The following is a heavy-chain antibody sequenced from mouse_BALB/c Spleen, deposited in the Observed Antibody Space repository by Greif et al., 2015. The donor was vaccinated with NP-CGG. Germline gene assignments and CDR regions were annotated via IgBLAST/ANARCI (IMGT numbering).Heavy chain of an antibody. Sequence: EVQLVESGGGLVKPGGSLKLSCAASGFAFSSYDMSWVRQTPEKRLEWVAYISSGGGSTYYPDTVKGRFTISRDNAKNTLYLQMSSLKSEDTAMYYCARCSVTTATVDYWGQGTSVTVSS. CDR1: GFAFSSYD. V-gene: IGHV5-12-1*01. CDR3: ARCSVTTATVDY. CDR2: ISSGGGST. D-gene: IGHD1-2*01. J-gene: IGHJ4*01.